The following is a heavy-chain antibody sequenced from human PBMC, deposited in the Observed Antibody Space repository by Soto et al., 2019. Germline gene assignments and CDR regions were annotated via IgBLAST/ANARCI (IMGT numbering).Heavy chain of an antibody. CDR2: IVVGSGNT. V-gene: IGHV1-58*02. CDR1: GFTFTSSA. CDR3: AATAYYDFWSGSLTDAFDI. D-gene: IGHD3-3*01. Sequence: GTSVKVSCKASGFTFTSSAMQWVRHARGQRLEWIGWIVVGSGNTNYAQKFQERVTITRDMSTSTAYMELSSLRSEDTAVYYCAATAYYDFWSGSLTDAFDIWGQGTMVTVSS. J-gene: IGHJ3*02.